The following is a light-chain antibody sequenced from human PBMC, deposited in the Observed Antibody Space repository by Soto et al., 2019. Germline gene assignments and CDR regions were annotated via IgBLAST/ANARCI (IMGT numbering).Light chain of an antibody. J-gene: IGLJ2*01. CDR2: EVN. V-gene: IGLV2-8*01. CDR1: SSDLGRHNY. Sequence: QSVLTQPPSASGSPGQSVTISCTGTSSDLGRHNYVSCYQQHPGKAPKLLIFEVNKRPSGVPDRFSASTSGITASLTVSGLQPEDEAAYYCSSYSDTDNFVIFGGGTKVTVL. CDR3: SSYSDTDNFVI.